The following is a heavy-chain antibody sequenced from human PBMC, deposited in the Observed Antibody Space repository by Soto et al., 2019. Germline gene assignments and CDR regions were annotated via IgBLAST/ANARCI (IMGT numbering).Heavy chain of an antibody. CDR3: AHRLGADVGYFHY. CDR1: GFSLSTTGVG. CDR2: IYWDDDT. V-gene: IGHV2-5*02. Sequence: QITLKESGPSLVKPTQTLTLTCTFSGFSLSTTGVGVGWIRQPPGKALQWLALIYWDDDTRYSPSLKSRLTITKDTSTNPVVPTMTSMGTVDTGTYYCAHRLGADVGYFHYWGQGTLVTVS. J-gene: IGHJ4*02. D-gene: IGHD1-26*01.